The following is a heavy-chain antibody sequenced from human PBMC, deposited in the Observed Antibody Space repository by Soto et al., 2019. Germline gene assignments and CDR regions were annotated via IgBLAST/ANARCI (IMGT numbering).Heavy chain of an antibody. D-gene: IGHD3-22*01. CDR3: ARSVNYYDSSVGWIDP. Sequence: QVQLVESGGGVVQPGRSLRLSCAASGSTFSSYGMHWVSQAPGKGLEWVAIIWYDGSNKYYADSVKGRFTISRDKSKNTLFLQMKSLRAEDTAVYYCARSVNYYDSSVGWIDPWGQGTLVTVSS. CDR2: IWYDGSNK. J-gene: IGHJ5*02. CDR1: GSTFSSYG. V-gene: IGHV3-33*01.